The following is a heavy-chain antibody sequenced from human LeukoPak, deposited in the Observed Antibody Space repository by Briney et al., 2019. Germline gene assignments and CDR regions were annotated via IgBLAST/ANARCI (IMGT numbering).Heavy chain of an antibody. Sequence: GASVKVSCKVSGYTLTELSMDWVRQAPGRGLEWLGGFDPEDGETIYAQKFQGRVTMTEDTSTDTAYMELSSLRSEDTAVYYCARPLQREIPYFDDLGQGCLVAVSS. V-gene: IGHV1-24*01. CDR1: GYTLTELS. CDR2: FDPEDGET. J-gene: IGHJ4*02. D-gene: IGHD1-1*01. CDR3: ARPLQREIPYFDD.